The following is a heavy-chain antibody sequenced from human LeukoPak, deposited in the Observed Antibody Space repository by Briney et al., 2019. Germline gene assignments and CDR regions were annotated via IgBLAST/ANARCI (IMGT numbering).Heavy chain of an antibody. Sequence: GASVKVPCKASGYTFTSNYIHWVRQAPGQGLEWMGRINPNSGGTNYAQKFQGRVTMTRDTSISTAYMELSRLRSDDTAVYYCARSNLRYFDWLFPYYYYYGMDVWGQGTTVTVSS. CDR1: GYTFTSNY. D-gene: IGHD3-9*01. V-gene: IGHV1-2*06. CDR3: ARSNLRYFDWLFPYYYYYGMDV. J-gene: IGHJ6*02. CDR2: INPNSGGT.